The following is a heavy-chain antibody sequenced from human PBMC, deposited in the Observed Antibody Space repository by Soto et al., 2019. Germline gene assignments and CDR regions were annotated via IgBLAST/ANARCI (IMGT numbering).Heavy chain of an antibody. CDR2: ISEYGDS. CDR1: GYIVTSFG. CDR3: ASGGGAYDV. Sequence: QVQLVQSGAEVKKPGATVKVSCKASGYIVTSFGINWVRQAPGQGLEWMGCISEYGDSNYSEKLQDRVSLTTDTYTNTAYMELRSLGSDDTGVYYCASGGGAYDVWGQGTKITVSS. V-gene: IGHV1-18*01. J-gene: IGHJ3*01.